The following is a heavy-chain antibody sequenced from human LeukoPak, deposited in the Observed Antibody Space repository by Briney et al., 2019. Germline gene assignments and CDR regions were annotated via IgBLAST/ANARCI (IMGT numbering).Heavy chain of an antibody. D-gene: IGHD3-10*01. CDR3: AREAFGMFAFDI. Sequence: PGGSLRLSCAASGFTVSSNYMSWVRQAPGKGLEWVSVIYSGGSTYYADSVKGRFTISRDNSENTLYLQMNSLRAEDTAVYYCAREAFGMFAFDIWGQGTMVTVSS. CDR1: GFTVSSNY. CDR2: IYSGGST. V-gene: IGHV3-66*01. J-gene: IGHJ3*02.